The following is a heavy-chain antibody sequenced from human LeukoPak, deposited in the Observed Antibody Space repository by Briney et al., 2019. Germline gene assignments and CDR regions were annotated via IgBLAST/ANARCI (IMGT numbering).Heavy chain of an antibody. CDR1: GFTFSSYA. Sequence: GGSLRLSCAASGFTFSSYAMSWVRQAPGKGLEWVSAISGSGGSTYYADSVKGRFTISRDNAKNTLHLQMSSLKPEDTAVYYCAKDQGAYYFDSFGPGDYWGQGALVTVSS. J-gene: IGHJ4*02. D-gene: IGHD3-22*01. CDR3: AKDQGAYYFDSFGPGDY. CDR2: ISGSGGST. V-gene: IGHV3-23*01.